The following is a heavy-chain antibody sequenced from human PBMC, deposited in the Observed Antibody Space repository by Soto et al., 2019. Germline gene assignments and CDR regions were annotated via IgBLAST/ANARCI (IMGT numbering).Heavy chain of an antibody. CDR2: IRPSGGRT. J-gene: IGHJ4*02. CDR1: GDTFTNYY. D-gene: IGHD5-18*01. V-gene: IGHV1-46*01. Sequence: ASVKVCCKASGDTFTNYYIHWVRQAPGQGLEWLGIIRPSGGRTEYAQRFQGRVTMTRDTSTSTVYMELTSLTSEDTAVYYCAREPNESYYFDYWGQGTLVTVSS. CDR3: AREPNESYYFDY.